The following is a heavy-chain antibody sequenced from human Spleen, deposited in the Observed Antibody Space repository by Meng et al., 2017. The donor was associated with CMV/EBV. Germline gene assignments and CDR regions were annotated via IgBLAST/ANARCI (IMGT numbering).Heavy chain of an antibody. V-gene: IGHV4-59*12. J-gene: IGHJ5*02. D-gene: IGHD3-3*01. Sequence: SETLSLTCTVSGGSISSYYWSWIRQPPGKGLEWIGYIYYSGSTNYKPSLKSRVTISVDTSKNQFSLKLSSVTAADTAVYYCARGPVYWSAPRWFDPWGQGTLVTVSS. CDR1: GGSISSYY. CDR2: IYYSGST. CDR3: ARGPVYWSAPRWFDP.